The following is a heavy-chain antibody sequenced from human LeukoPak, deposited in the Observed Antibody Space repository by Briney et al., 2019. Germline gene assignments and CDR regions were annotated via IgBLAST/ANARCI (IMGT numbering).Heavy chain of an antibody. CDR1: GYTFTGYY. D-gene: IGHD3-16*02. V-gene: IGHV1-2*02. Sequence: ASVKVSCKASGYTFTGYYMHWVRQAPGQGLEWMGWINPNSGGTNYAQKFQGRVTMTRDTSISTAYMELSRLRSDDTAVYYCARWSDMITFGGVIPTTDCWGQGTLVTVSS. CDR3: ARWSDMITFGGVIPTTDC. CDR2: INPNSGGT. J-gene: IGHJ4*02.